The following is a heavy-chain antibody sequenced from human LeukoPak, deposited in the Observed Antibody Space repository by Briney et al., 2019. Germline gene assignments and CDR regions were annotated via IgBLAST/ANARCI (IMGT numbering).Heavy chain of an antibody. V-gene: IGHV3-23*01. Sequence: PGGSLRLSCAASGFTFSSYAMSWVRQAPGKGLEWVSAISGSGGSTYYADSVKGRFTISRDNSKNTLYLQMNSLRAEDTAVYYCASEDYYDSSGYYWYWGQGTLVTVSS. D-gene: IGHD3-22*01. CDR1: GFTFSSYA. J-gene: IGHJ4*02. CDR2: ISGSGGST. CDR3: ASEDYYDSSGYYWY.